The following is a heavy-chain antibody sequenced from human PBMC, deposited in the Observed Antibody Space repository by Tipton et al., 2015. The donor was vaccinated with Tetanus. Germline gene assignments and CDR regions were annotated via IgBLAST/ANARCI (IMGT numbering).Heavy chain of an antibody. V-gene: IGHV4-39*01. CDR1: GGSISSGNYY. CDR3: AGHESLVGGSYDY. Sequence: TLSPTCTVSGGSISSGNYYCGWIRQPPGKGLEWIGSLYFSGRTYYSPPLKSRVTISGDTSNNQFSLKLTSVTAADSAGYYCAGHESLVGGSYDYWGQGTLVTVSS. D-gene: IGHD3-10*01. J-gene: IGHJ4*02. CDR2: LYFSGRT.